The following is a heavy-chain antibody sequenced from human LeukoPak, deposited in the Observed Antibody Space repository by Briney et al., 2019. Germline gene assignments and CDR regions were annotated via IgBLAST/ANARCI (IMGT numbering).Heavy chain of an antibody. CDR3: ARTPTTSYYYYYYMDV. Sequence: GGSLRLSCAASGFTFSDEYMNWIRQAPGKGLEWVSYISGSGNIIYYADSVKGRFTISRDNARNSLYLQMNSLRAEDTAVYYCARTPTTSYYYYYYMDVWGKGTTVTVSS. V-gene: IGHV3-11*01. CDR1: GFTFSDEY. CDR2: ISGSGNII. D-gene: IGHD4-17*01. J-gene: IGHJ6*03.